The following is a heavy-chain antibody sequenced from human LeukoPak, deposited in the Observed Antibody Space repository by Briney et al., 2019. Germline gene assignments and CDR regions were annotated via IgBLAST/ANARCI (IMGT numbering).Heavy chain of an antibody. V-gene: IGHV6-1*01. CDR2: TYYRSKWYN. Sequence: SQTLSLTCATSGDSVSGNSAAWNWIRQSPSRGLEWLGRTYYRSKWYNDYAVSVKSRITINPDTSKNQFSLQLNSVTPEDTAVYYCARDPSPGYSSSWGGFDYWGQGTLVTVSS. CDR1: GDSVSGNSAA. J-gene: IGHJ4*02. CDR3: ARDPSPGYSSSWGGFDY. D-gene: IGHD6-13*01.